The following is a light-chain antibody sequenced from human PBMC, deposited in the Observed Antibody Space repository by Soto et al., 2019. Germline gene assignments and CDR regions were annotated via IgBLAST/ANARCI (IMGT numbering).Light chain of an antibody. CDR2: AAS. J-gene: IGKJ5*01. V-gene: IGKV1-8*01. CDR1: QGISSY. CDR3: QQYYSYPLT. Sequence: AISRTQSPSSLSASPVDRVTIPCRASQGISSYLAWYQQKPGKAPKLLIYAASTLQSGVPSRFSGSGSGTDFTLTISCLQSEDFATYYCQQYYSYPLTVGQGTRLDIK.